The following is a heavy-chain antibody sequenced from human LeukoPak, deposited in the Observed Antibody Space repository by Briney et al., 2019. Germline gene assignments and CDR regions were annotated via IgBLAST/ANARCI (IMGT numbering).Heavy chain of an antibody. CDR1: GYSFTNYW. Sequence: PGESLKISCTGSGYSFTNYWIAWVRQMPGKGLEWMGIIYPGDSDTRYSLSFQGQVTISADKSIATAYLQWSSLRAPDTAMYYCARGDPEGHFDYWGQGTLVTVSS. J-gene: IGHJ4*02. CDR3: ARGDPEGHFDY. CDR2: IYPGDSDT. V-gene: IGHV5-51*01. D-gene: IGHD3-10*01.